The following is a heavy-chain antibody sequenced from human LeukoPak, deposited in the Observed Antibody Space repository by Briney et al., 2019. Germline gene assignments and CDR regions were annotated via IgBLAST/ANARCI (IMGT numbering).Heavy chain of an antibody. Sequence: SGTLSLTCGVSGGSISNTNWWSWVRRPPGQGLEWIGEISLSGLTNYNPSLKSRVTVSLDKSKNHLSLNLTSVTAADTAVYYCSRENGAFSPFGYWGQGTLATVPS. J-gene: IGHJ4*02. CDR3: SRENGAFSPFGY. CDR2: ISLSGLT. V-gene: IGHV4-4*02. D-gene: IGHD2-8*01. CDR1: GGSISNTNW.